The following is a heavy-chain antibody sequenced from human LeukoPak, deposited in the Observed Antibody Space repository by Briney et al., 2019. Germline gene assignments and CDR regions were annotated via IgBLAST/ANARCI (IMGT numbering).Heavy chain of an antibody. V-gene: IGHV1-18*01. CDR2: ITTYNDNT. CDR1: GYTFTSYG. J-gene: IGHJ4*02. Sequence: ASVKPSCKASGYTFTSYGISWVRQVPGQGLEWFGWITTYNDNTNYAQKLQGRVSMTTDTSTSTAYMELRSLRSDDPPVYYCARALLWFGEPSHIDYWGQGTLVTASS. CDR3: ARALLWFGEPSHIDY. D-gene: IGHD3-10*01.